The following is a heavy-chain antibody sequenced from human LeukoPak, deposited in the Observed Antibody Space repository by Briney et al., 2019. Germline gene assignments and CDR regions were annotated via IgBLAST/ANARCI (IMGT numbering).Heavy chain of an antibody. Sequence: SETLSLTCTVSGGSISSYYWSWLRQPPGKELEWIGRIYTSGSTSYNPSLQSRVTMSVDTSKKQFSLRVSSVTAADTAVYYCARVDTSMDWFDPWGQGTLVTVSS. D-gene: IGHD5-18*01. CDR3: ARVDTSMDWFDP. CDR2: IYTSGST. V-gene: IGHV4-4*07. J-gene: IGHJ5*02. CDR1: GGSISSYY.